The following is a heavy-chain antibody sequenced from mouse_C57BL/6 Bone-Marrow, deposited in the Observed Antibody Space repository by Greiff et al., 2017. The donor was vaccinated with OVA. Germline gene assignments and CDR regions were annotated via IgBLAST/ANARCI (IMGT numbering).Heavy chain of an antibody. CDR3: TRGYSYYYAMDY. CDR1: GYTFTDYE. Sequence: QVQLQQSGAELVRPGASVTLSCKASGYTFTDYEMHWVKQTPVHGLEWIGAIDPENGGTAYNQKFKGKAILTADKSSSTAYMELRSLTSEDSAVYYCTRGYSYYYAMDYWGQGTSVTVSS. V-gene: IGHV1-15*01. CDR2: IDPENGGT. J-gene: IGHJ4*01. D-gene: IGHD2-12*01.